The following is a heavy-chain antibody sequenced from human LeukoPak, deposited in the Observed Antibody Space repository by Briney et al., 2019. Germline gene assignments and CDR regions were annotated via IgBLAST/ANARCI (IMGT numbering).Heavy chain of an antibody. J-gene: IGHJ4*02. V-gene: IGHV1-8*01. CDR2: MNPNSGNT. Sequence: ASVKVSCKASGYTFTSYDINWVRQATGQGLEWMGWMNPNSGNTGYAQKFQGRVTMTRNTSISTAYMELSSLRSEDTAVYYCARANSLLWFGELDYWGQGTLVTVSS. D-gene: IGHD3-10*01. CDR1: GYTFTSYD. CDR3: ARANSLLWFGELDY.